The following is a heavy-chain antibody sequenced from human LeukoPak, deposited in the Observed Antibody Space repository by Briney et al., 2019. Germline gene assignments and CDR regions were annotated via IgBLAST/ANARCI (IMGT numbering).Heavy chain of an antibody. J-gene: IGHJ4*02. D-gene: IGHD3-22*01. V-gene: IGHV4-30-2*01. CDR2: IYHSGST. CDR3: ARRHYDSSGYSTNTFDY. CDR1: GGSINSGGYY. Sequence: SQTLSLTCTVSGGSINSGGYYWSWIRQPPGKGLEWIGYIYHSGSTYYNPSLKSRVTISVDRSKNQFSLRLSSVTAAGTAVYYCARRHYDSSGYSTNTFDYWGQGTLVTVSS.